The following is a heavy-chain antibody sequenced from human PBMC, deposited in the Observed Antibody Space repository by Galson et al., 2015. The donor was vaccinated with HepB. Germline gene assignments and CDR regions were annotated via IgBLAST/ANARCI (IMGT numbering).Heavy chain of an antibody. J-gene: IGHJ4*02. D-gene: IGHD2-2*02. CDR3: ARSLYCSSTSCYTGEDY. CDR1: GGTFSSYA. CDR2: IIPIFGTA. V-gene: IGHV1-69*13. Sequence: SVKVSCKASGGTFSSYAISWVRQAPGQGLEWMGGIIPIFGTANYAQKFQGRVTITADESTSTAYMELSSLRSEDTAVYYCARSLYCSSTSCYTGEDYWGQGTLVTVSS.